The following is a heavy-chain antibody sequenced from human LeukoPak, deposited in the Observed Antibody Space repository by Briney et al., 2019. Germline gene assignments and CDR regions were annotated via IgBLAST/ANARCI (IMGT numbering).Heavy chain of an antibody. J-gene: IGHJ4*02. CDR3: AKGTARGYTYGPDY. CDR1: GFTFSSYA. D-gene: IGHD5-18*01. CDR2: ISGSGGST. V-gene: IGHV3-23*01. Sequence: GGSLRLSCAASGFTFSSYAMSWVRQAPGKGLERVSGISGSGGSTYYADSVKGRFTISRDNSKNTVFLQMNSLRAEDTAVYYCAKGTARGYTYGPDYWGQGTLLTVSS.